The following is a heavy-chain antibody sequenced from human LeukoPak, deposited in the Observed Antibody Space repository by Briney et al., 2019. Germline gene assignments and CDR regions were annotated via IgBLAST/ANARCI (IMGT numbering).Heavy chain of an antibody. CDR1: GFTFSSYG. Sequence: GGSLRLSCAASGFTFSSYGMHWVRQAPGKGLEWVAVISYDGSNKYYADSVKGRFTISRDNSKNTLYLQMSSLRAEDTAVYYCAKDLATTVTTLNFDYWGQGTLVTVSS. CDR3: AKDLATTVTTLNFDY. V-gene: IGHV3-30*18. D-gene: IGHD4-11*01. CDR2: ISYDGSNK. J-gene: IGHJ4*02.